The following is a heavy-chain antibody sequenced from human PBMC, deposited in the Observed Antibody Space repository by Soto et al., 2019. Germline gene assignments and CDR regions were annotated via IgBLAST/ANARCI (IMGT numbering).Heavy chain of an antibody. D-gene: IGHD2-21*01. CDR3: ARGRPKFIVVVIATPYYFDY. J-gene: IGHJ4*02. CDR1: GGSFSGYY. V-gene: IGHV4-34*01. Sequence: SETLSLTCAVYGGSFSGYYWSWIRQPPGKGLEWIGEINHSGSTNYNPSLKSRVTISVDTSKNQFSLKLSSVTAADTAVYYCARGRPKFIVVVIATPYYFDYWGQGTLVPVSS. CDR2: INHSGST.